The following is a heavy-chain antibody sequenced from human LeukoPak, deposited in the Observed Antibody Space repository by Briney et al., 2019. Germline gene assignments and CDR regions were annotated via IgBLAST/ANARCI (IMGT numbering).Heavy chain of an antibody. CDR3: TRLVGAANYN. CDR1: GFSFSNAW. J-gene: IGHJ4*02. D-gene: IGHD1-26*01. CDR2: IRGDTDGGTT. Sequence: GGSLRLSCAASGFSFSNAWMNWVRQAPGKGLEWVGRIRGDTDGGTTDYAAPVKGRFTISRDDSTTTLYLEMNSLKIDDTAVYYCTRLVGAANYNWGQGTLVTVSS. V-gene: IGHV3-15*01.